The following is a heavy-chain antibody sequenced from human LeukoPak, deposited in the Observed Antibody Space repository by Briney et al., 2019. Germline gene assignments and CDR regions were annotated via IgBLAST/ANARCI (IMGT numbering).Heavy chain of an antibody. Sequence: SVKVSCKASRGTFSSYAISWVRQAPGQGLEWMGRIIPIFGTANYAQKFQGRVTITTDESTSTAYMELSSLRAEDTAVYYCARHSGYYYVSDAFDIWGQGTMVTVSS. D-gene: IGHD3-22*01. CDR1: RGTFSSYA. V-gene: IGHV1-69*05. CDR3: ARHSGYYYVSDAFDI. J-gene: IGHJ3*02. CDR2: IIPIFGTA.